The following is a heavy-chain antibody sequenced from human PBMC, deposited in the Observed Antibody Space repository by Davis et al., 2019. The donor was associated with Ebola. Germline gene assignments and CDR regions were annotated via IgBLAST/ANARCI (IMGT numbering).Heavy chain of an antibody. J-gene: IGHJ5*02. CDR2: INHSGST. CDR1: GFTFGDYA. D-gene: IGHD2-2*02. Sequence: GSLRLSCAASGFTFGDYAMSWIRQPPGKGLEWIGEINHSGSTNYNPSLKSRVTISVDTSKNQFSLKLSSVTAADTAVYYCARAPIVVVPAAIRRGWFDPWGQGTLVTVSS. CDR3: ARAPIVVVPAAIRRGWFDP. V-gene: IGHV4-34*01.